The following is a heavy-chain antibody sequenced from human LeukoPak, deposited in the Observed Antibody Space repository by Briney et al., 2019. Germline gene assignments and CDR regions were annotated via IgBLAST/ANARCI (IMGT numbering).Heavy chain of an antibody. J-gene: IGHJ4*02. CDR3: ARGEGTMIVVVTPFDY. CDR2: ISSSGSTI. CDR1: GFTFSDYY. D-gene: IGHD3-22*01. V-gene: IGHV3-11*01. Sequence: GGSLRLSCAASGFTFSDYYMSWIRQAPGKGLEWVSCISSSGSTIYYADSVKGRFTISRDNAKNSLYLQMNSLRAEDTAVYYCARGEGTMIVVVTPFDYWGQGTLVTVSS.